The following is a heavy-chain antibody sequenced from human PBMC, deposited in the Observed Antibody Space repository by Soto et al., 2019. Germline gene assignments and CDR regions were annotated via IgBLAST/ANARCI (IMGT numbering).Heavy chain of an antibody. J-gene: IGHJ4*02. Sequence: GASVKVSCKASGGTFSSYTISWVRQAPGQGLEWMGRIIPILGIANYAQKFQGRVTITADKSTSTAYMELSSLRSEDTAVYYCARDPHGGNSGLYFDYWGQGTLVTVSS. CDR3: ARDPHGGNSGLYFDY. V-gene: IGHV1-69*04. CDR2: IIPILGIA. D-gene: IGHD2-21*02. CDR1: GGTFSSYT.